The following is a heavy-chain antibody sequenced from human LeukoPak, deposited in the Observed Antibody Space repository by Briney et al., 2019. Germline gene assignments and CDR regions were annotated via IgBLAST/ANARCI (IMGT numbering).Heavy chain of an antibody. CDR3: AKWDSIVVVPAASDY. Sequence: PGGSLRLSCAASGFTFSSYAMSWVRQAPGKGLEWVSAISGSGGSTYYADSVKGRFTISRDNSKNALCLQMNSLRAEDTAVYYCAKWDSIVVVPAASDYWGQGTLVTVSS. CDR1: GFTFSSYA. CDR2: ISGSGGST. V-gene: IGHV3-23*01. J-gene: IGHJ4*02. D-gene: IGHD2-2*01.